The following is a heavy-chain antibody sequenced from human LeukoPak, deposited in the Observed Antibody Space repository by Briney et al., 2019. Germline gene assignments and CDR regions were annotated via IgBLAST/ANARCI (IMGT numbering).Heavy chain of an antibody. V-gene: IGHV4-59*08. J-gene: IGHJ4*02. Sequence: SETLSLTCTVSGGSISSYYWSWIRQPPGKGLEWIGYIYYSGSTNYNPSLKSRVTISVDTSKNQFSLKLSSVTAADTAVYYCARHLTAVTAPDYWGQGTLVTVSS. D-gene: IGHD4-17*01. CDR1: GGSISSYY. CDR2: IYYSGST. CDR3: ARHLTAVTAPDY.